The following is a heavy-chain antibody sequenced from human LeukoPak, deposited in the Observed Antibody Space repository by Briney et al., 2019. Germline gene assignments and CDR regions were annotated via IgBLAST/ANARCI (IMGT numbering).Heavy chain of an antibody. CDR1: GGSISSSSYY. Sequence: SETLSLTCTVSGGSISSSSYYWGWIRQPPGKGLEWIGSIYYTGSTNYNPSLKSRVTISVDTSKNQFSLKLSSVTAADTAVYYCARGLTLYYFDYWGQGTLVTVSS. V-gene: IGHV4-39*07. CDR2: IYYTGST. CDR3: ARGLTLYYFDY. J-gene: IGHJ4*02. D-gene: IGHD6-19*01.